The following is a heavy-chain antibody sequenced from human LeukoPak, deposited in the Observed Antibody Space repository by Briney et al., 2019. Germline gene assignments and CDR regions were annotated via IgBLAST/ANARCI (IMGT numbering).Heavy chain of an antibody. CDR1: GYTFSSHG. CDR3: AKVTVCFGCYFDF. CDR2: INGAGDNT. J-gene: IGHJ4*02. V-gene: IGHV3-23*01. D-gene: IGHD3-16*01. Sequence: PGGSLRLSCSASGYTFSSHGLTWVRQAPGKGLEWVSTINGAGDNTRYAETVKGRFAISRDNSKNTLYLHMSDLRAEGTAIYYCAKVTVCFGCYFDFWGQGTPVTVSS.